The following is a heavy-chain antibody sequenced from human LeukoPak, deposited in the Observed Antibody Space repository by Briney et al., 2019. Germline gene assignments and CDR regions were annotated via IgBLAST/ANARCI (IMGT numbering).Heavy chain of an antibody. CDR1: GYAFIDYA. CDR2: INTNTGNP. J-gene: IGHJ5*02. Sequence: GASVTVSCKASGYAFIDYAINWVRQAPGQGLEWMGWINTNTGNPTYAQGFTGRFVFSLDTSVSTTHLQISSLKAEDTAVYYCARDPGDDFVVPGDPWGQGTLVTVSS. V-gene: IGHV7-4-1*02. CDR3: ARDPGDDFVVPGDP. D-gene: IGHD2-2*01.